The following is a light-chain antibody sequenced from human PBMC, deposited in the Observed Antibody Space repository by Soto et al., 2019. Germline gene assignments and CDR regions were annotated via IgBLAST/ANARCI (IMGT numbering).Light chain of an antibody. V-gene: IGKV3-11*01. CDR3: QQRSNWPPPYT. CDR2: DAS. CDR1: QSVSSY. Sequence: EIVLTQSPATLSLSPGVRATLSCRASQSVSSYLAWYQQKPGQAPRLLIYDASNRATGIPARFSGSGSGTDFTLTISSLEPEDFAVYYCQQRSNWPPPYTFGQGTKLEIK. J-gene: IGKJ2*01.